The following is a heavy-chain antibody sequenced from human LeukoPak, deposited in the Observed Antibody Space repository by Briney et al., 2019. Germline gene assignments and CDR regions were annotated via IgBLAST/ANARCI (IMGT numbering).Heavy chain of an antibody. D-gene: IGHD1-26*01. CDR1: GGSISSYY. CDR3: ARGGGSYPSDY. V-gene: IGHV4-59*08. J-gene: IGHJ4*02. CDR2: IYYSGST. Sequence: SETLSLTCTVSGGSISSYYWSWIQQPPGKGLEWIGYIYYSGSTNYNPSLKSRVTISVDTSKNQFSLKLSSVTAADTAVYYCARGGGSYPSDYWGQGTLVTVSS.